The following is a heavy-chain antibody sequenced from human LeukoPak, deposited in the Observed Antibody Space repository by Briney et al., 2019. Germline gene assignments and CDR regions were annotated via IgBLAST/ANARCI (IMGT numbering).Heavy chain of an antibody. D-gene: IGHD2-8*02. CDR1: GYSFTNYW. J-gene: IGHJ5*02. Sequence: GESLKISCQGSGYSFTNYWIGWVRQMPGKGLEWMGIIYPADSDTRYSPSFQGQVTISADRSISTAYLLWSSLKDSDTAMYYCASSRSCTGGACFFDQWGQGTLVTVSS. CDR2: IYPADSDT. CDR3: ASSRSCTGGACFFDQ. V-gene: IGHV5-51*01.